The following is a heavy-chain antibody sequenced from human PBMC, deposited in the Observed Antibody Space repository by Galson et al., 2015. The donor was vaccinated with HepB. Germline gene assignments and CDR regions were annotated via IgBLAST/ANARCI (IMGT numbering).Heavy chain of an antibody. D-gene: IGHD3-3*01. Sequence: LTCTVSGGSISSYYWSWIRQPSGKGLEWIGYIHYSGSTNYNPSLKSRVTISVDTSKNQFSLKLSSVTAADTAVYYCARVATIFGVDLLDYWGQGTLVTVPS. J-gene: IGHJ4*02. V-gene: IGHV4-59*01. CDR2: IHYSGST. CDR1: GGSISSYY. CDR3: ARVATIFGVDLLDY.